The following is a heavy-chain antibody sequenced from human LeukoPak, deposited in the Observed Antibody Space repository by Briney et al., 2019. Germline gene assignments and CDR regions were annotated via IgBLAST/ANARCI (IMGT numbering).Heavy chain of an antibody. V-gene: IGHV1-24*01. D-gene: IGHD2-8*01. J-gene: IGHJ4*02. CDR2: FDPEDGEA. CDR1: GYTLTELS. Sequence: ASVKVSCKVSGYTLTELSMHWVGQPPGKGLDWMGGFDPEDGEAIYAQKFHGRVTMTEDTSTDTTYMELNSLKSEVTAVYYCAAGGVYDLLDYWGQGTLVTVSS. CDR3: AAGGVYDLLDY.